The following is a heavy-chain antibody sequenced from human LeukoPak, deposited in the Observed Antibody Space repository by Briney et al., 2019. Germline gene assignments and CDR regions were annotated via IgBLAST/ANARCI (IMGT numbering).Heavy chain of an antibody. CDR1: GFTFSSFG. CDR2: ISGSGTTT. Sequence: GGSLRLSCAASGFTFSSFGMTWVRQAPGKGLECVSAISGSGTTTYYADSVKGRFTISRDNAKNSLYLQMDSLRAEDTAVYYCAELGITMIGGVWGKGTTVTISS. CDR3: AELGITMIGGV. J-gene: IGHJ6*04. D-gene: IGHD3-10*02. V-gene: IGHV3-23*01.